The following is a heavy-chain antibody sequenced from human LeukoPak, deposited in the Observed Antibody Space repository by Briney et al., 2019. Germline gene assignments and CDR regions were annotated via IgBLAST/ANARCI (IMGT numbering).Heavy chain of an antibody. Sequence: PGGSLRLSCAASGFTFSNYWMSWLRQAPGKGLEWVANIKQDGSEKYYVDSVKGRFTISRDNAKNSLYLQMNSLRAEDAGVYYCAKEGAYPIITYDSWGQGTLVTVSS. CDR1: GFTFSNYW. CDR3: AKEGAYPIITYDS. D-gene: IGHD1-14*01. V-gene: IGHV3-7*01. J-gene: IGHJ5*01. CDR2: IKQDGSEK.